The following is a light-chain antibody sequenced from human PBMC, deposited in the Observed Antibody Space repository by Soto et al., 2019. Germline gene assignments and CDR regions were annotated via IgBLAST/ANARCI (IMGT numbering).Light chain of an antibody. J-gene: IGLJ1*01. CDR1: SSNIGAGYD. CDR2: SNN. CDR3: QSCESSLSAYV. V-gene: IGLV1-40*01. Sequence: QSVLTQPPSVSGAPGQRVTISCTGSSSNIGAGYDVHWYQQLPRTAPKLLIYSNNNRPSGVPDRFSVSRSASSASLAITGFRAADEADFFCQSCESSLSAYVFGTGTKLTVL.